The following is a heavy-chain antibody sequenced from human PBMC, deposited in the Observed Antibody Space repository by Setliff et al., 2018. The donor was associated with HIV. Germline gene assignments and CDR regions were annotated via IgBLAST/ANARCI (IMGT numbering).Heavy chain of an antibody. CDR3: AKAGSWDYYDSSGYYHFDN. CDR2: ISGYGFST. J-gene: IGHJ4*02. Sequence: GGSLRLSCAPSGFTFSSHAMSWVRQAPGKGLEWVSAISGYGFSTYYADSVKGRFTMSRDNSKNTLYLQMNSLRAEDTAVYHCAKAGSWDYYDSSGYYHFDNWGQGTLVTVSS. V-gene: IGHV3-23*01. D-gene: IGHD3-22*01. CDR1: GFTFSSHA.